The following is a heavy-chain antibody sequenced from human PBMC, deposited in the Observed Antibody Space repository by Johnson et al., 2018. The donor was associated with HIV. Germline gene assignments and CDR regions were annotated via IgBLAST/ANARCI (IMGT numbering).Heavy chain of an antibody. V-gene: IGHV3-30*04. Sequence: QVQLVESGGGVVQPGRSLRLSCAASGFTFSSYAMHWVRQAPGKGLEWVAVVLYDGGKKYSLESVQGRFNISRDNSKNTLHLQMNSLRPEDTALYYCAKDQGGTYNLGAFDFWGQGTMVTVSS. J-gene: IGHJ3*01. D-gene: IGHD1-14*01. CDR2: VLYDGGKK. CDR1: GFTFSSYA. CDR3: AKDQGGTYNLGAFDF.